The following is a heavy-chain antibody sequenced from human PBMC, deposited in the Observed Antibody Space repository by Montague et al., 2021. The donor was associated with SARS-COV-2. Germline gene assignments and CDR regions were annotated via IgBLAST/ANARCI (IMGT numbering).Heavy chain of an antibody. CDR3: ARGNYYYDSSGSYPLVYFDY. Sequence: PALVKPTQTLTLTCTFSGFSLSTSGMCVSWIRQPPGKALEWLARIDWDDDKYYSTSLKTRLTISKDTSKNQVVLTMTNMDPVDTATYYCARGNYYYDSSGSYPLVYFDYWGQGTLVTVSS. J-gene: IGHJ4*02. V-gene: IGHV2-70*11. D-gene: IGHD3-22*01. CDR2: IDWDDDK. CDR1: GFSLSTSGMC.